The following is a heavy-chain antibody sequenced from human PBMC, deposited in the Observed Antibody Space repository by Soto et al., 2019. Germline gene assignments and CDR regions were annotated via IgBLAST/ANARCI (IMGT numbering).Heavy chain of an antibody. J-gene: IGHJ4*02. Sequence: ASVKVSCKASGYTFTSYYMHWVRQAPGQGLEWMGVINPSGGTTIDPQKFQGRVTVTRDTSTSTVYMELSSLRSDDTAVYYCARDWEFGYRGQGTLVTVSS. CDR2: INPSGGTT. CDR1: GYTFTSYY. CDR3: ARDWEFGY. D-gene: IGHD3-10*01. V-gene: IGHV1-46*01.